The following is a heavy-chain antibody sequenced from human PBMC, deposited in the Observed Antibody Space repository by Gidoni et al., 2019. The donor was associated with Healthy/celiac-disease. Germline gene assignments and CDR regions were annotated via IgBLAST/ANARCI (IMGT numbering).Heavy chain of an antibody. V-gene: IGHV3-33*01. CDR1: GCTFSSYG. Sequence: QVQLLESGGGVVQPGRSLRLSCAASGCTFSSYGMHWVRQAPGKGLEWVAVIWYYGSNKYYADSVKGRFTISRDNSKHTLYLQMNSLRAEDTAVYYCARGSVVPAAKDYYYYGMDVWCQGTTVTVSS. J-gene: IGHJ6*02. D-gene: IGHD2-2*01. CDR3: ARGSVVPAAKDYYYYGMDV. CDR2: IWYYGSNK.